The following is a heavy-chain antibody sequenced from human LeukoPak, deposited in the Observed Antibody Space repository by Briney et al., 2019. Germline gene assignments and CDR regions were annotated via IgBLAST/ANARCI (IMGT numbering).Heavy chain of an antibody. CDR1: GLTFSSYG. Sequence: GGSLRLSCAASGLTFSSYGMNWVRQAPGKGLEWVSGISGSGDRTYYGDSVKGRFTLSRDNSRNTVFLQMNSLRDEDTATYYCAKVRLSTIGVRGFDCWGQGTLVTVSS. CDR3: AKVRLSTIGVRGFDC. J-gene: IGHJ4*02. V-gene: IGHV3-23*01. CDR2: ISGSGDRT. D-gene: IGHD5-24*01.